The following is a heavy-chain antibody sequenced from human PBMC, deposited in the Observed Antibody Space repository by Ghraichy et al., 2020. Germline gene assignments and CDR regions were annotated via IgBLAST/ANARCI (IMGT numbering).Heavy chain of an antibody. V-gene: IGHV4-59*01. CDR2: IYYSGST. CDR3: ARVSSSGYYYDWYFDL. D-gene: IGHD3-22*01. Sequence: SETLSLTCTVSGGSISSYYWSWIRQPPGKGLEWIGYIYYSGSTNYNPSLKSRVTISVDTSKNQFSLKLSSVTAADTAVYYCARVSSSGYYYDWYFDLWGRGTLVTVSS. CDR1: GGSISSYY. J-gene: IGHJ2*01.